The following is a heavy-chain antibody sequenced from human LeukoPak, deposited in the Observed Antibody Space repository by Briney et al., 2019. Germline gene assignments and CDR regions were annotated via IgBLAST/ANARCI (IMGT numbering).Heavy chain of an antibody. J-gene: IGHJ4*02. D-gene: IGHD4-17*01. V-gene: IGHV3-7*01. Sequence: GGSLRLSCAASGFTFSSYWMSWVRQAPGKGLEWVANIKQDGSDKYYVDSVKGRFTISRDNAQNSLYLQMNSLRAEDTAVYYCARVLTTGATHDYWGQGTLVTVSS. CDR3: ARVLTTGATHDY. CDR1: GFTFSSYW. CDR2: IKQDGSDK.